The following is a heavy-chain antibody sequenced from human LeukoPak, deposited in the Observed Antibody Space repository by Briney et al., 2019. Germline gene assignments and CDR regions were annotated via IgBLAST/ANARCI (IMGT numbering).Heavy chain of an antibody. CDR2: IKREGSEK. CDR1: GLTLSSNY. CDR3: ARVKWNYLASNFDY. D-gene: IGHD1-7*01. V-gene: IGHV3-7*01. Sequence: GGSLRLSCAASGLTLSSNYMSWVRQAPGKGVEWVANIKREGSEKYYVDSVKGRFTISRDNAKVSLYLQMYTLRAEDTAVYYCARVKWNYLASNFDYWGQGTLVTVSS. J-gene: IGHJ4*02.